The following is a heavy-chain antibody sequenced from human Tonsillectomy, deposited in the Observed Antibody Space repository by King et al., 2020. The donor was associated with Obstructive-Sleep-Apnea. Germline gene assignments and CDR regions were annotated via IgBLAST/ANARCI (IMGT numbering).Heavy chain of an antibody. V-gene: IGHV4-39*07. CDR1: GGSISSSSYY. D-gene: IGHD5/OR15-5a*01. J-gene: IGHJ4*02. Sequence: QLQESGPGLVKPSETLSLTCTVSGGSISSSSYYWGWIRQPPGKGLEWIGTIYYSGNTYYNPSLKSRVTISLDTSKNHFSLRLSSVTAADTAVYYCAGGSTGARFDYWGQGTLVTVSS. CDR2: IYYSGNT. CDR3: AGGSTGARFDY.